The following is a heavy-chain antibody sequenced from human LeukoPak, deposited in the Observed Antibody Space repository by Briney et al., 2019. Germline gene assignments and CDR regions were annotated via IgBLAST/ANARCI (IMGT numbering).Heavy chain of an antibody. J-gene: IGHJ5*02. CDR3: AKDPYRVIVATGNYLDP. V-gene: IGHV3-30*18. CDR1: GFTFYSYG. CDR2: ISHDGSNI. D-gene: IGHD3-22*01. Sequence: PGGSLRLSCVASGFTFYSYGMHWVRQAPGKGLEWVAVISHDGSNIHYGDSVKGRFTISRDNSKNTLYLQMSSLRAEDTAVYHCAKDPYRVIVATGNYLDPWGQGTLVTVSS.